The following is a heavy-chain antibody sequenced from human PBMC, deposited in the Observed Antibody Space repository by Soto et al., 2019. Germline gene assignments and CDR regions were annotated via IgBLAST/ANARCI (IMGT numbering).Heavy chain of an antibody. CDR2: ISWNSGSI. CDR1: GFTFDDYA. Sequence: GGSLRLSCAASGFTFDDYAMHWVRQAPGKGLEWVSGISWNSGSIGYADSVKGRFTISRDNAKNSLYLQINSLRAEDTALYYCAKDKGYSYGPQNYGMDVWGQGTRVTVSS. CDR3: AKDKGYSYGPQNYGMDV. J-gene: IGHJ6*02. V-gene: IGHV3-9*01. D-gene: IGHD5-18*01.